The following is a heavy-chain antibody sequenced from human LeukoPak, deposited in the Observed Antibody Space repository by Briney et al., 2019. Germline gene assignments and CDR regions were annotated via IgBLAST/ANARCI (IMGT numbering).Heavy chain of an antibody. CDR2: IKSKTDGGTT. CDR1: GFTFSNAW. D-gene: IGHD2-21*01. J-gene: IGHJ6*03. Sequence: GGSLRLSCAASGFTFSNAWMSWVRQAPGKVLEWVGRIKSKTDGGTTDYAAPVKGRFTISRDDSKNTLYLQMNSLKTEDTAVYYCTTARQYLLYYYYYMDVWGKGTTVTVSS. CDR3: TTARQYLLYYYYYMDV. V-gene: IGHV3-15*01.